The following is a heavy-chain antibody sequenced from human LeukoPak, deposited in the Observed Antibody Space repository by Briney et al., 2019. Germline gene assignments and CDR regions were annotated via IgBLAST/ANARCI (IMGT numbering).Heavy chain of an antibody. Sequence: SGGSLRLSCAASGFTFSSFNMHWVRQAPGKGLEWVSRLKSDGSTAMYADSVQGRFTISRDNARNTVHLLMSSLTVEDTGVYYCARGIYGDPVAFDSWGQGALVTVSS. J-gene: IGHJ4*02. D-gene: IGHD4-17*01. V-gene: IGHV3-74*03. CDR1: GFTFSSFN. CDR3: ARGIYGDPVAFDS. CDR2: LKSDGSTA.